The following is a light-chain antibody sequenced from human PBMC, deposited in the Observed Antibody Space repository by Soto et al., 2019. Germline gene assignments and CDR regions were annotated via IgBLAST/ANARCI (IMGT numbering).Light chain of an antibody. Sequence: DIQMTQSPSTLSASVGDRVTITCRASQSISNWLAWYQQKPGKAPKLLIYRASSLESGVPSRFSGSGSGTAFTLTISSLQPDDFATYYCQQYNSYSPRVTFGGGTKVETK. CDR1: QSISNW. V-gene: IGKV1-5*03. CDR3: QQYNSYSPRVT. J-gene: IGKJ4*02. CDR2: RAS.